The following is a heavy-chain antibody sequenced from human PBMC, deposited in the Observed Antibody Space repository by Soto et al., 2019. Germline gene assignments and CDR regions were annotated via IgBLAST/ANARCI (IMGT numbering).Heavy chain of an antibody. CDR3: ARGPSGDKIDY. V-gene: IGHV4-59*08. CDR2: IYYSGST. CDR1: GGSISSHY. D-gene: IGHD7-27*01. J-gene: IGHJ4*02. Sequence: PXXTLSLPFTVSGGSISSHYWRWIRQHPGKGLEWIGYIYYSGSTYYNPSLKSRITISVDTSKNQFSLKLRSVSVADTAVYYCARGPSGDKIDYWGQGILVTVSS.